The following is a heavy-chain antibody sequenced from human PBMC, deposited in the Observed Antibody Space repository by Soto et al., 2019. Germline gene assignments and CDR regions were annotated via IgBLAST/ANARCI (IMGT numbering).Heavy chain of an antibody. Sequence: SETLSLTCTVSSGSTSSYYWSWIRQPPGKGLEWIGYIYYSGSTNYNPSLKSRVTISVDTSKNQFSLKLSSVTAADTAVYYCAREIGHYGMDVWGQGTTVTVSS. CDR2: IYYSGST. CDR1: SGSTSSYY. D-gene: IGHD2-21*01. CDR3: AREIGHYGMDV. V-gene: IGHV4-59*01. J-gene: IGHJ6*02.